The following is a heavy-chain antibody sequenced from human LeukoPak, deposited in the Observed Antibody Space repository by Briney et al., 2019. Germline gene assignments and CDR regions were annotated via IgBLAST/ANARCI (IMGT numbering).Heavy chain of an antibody. CDR1: GGSISSYY. CDR2: IYYSGST. J-gene: IGHJ5*02. V-gene: IGHV4-59*01. Sequence: KPSETLSLTCTVSGGSISSYYWSWIRQPPGKGLEWIGYIYYSGSTNYNPSLKSRVTISVDTSKNQFSLKLSSVTAADTAVYYCARSQAAAGLYNWFDPWGQGTLVTVSS. CDR3: ARSQAAAGLYNWFDP. D-gene: IGHD6-13*01.